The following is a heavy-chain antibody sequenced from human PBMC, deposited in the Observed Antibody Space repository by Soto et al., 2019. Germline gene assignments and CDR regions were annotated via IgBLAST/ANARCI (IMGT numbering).Heavy chain of an antibody. J-gene: IGHJ4*02. CDR1: GFTFSDYG. D-gene: IGHD5-18*01. V-gene: IGHV3-30*18. CDR3: AKDMRGYNDY. Sequence: VGSLRLSCAASGFTFSDYGMHWVRQAPGRGLKWLAFISYDGSNKYSRDSVKGRFTISRDNSKNTLYLQMNSLRAEDTALYYCAKDMRGYNDYWGQGTLVTVSS. CDR2: ISYDGSNK.